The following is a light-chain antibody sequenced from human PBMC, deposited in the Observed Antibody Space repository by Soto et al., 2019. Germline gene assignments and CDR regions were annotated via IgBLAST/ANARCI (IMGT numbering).Light chain of an antibody. V-gene: IGLV1-44*01. Sequence: VLTQPPSASGTPGQRVTISCSGTSSSVGSNSVSWYHHLPGTAPKLLIYNSDQRPSGVPDRFSGSKSDTSASLAISGLQSEDEAEYYCAAWDDSLNSPLFGGGTKVTL. CDR2: NSD. CDR3: AAWDDSLNSPL. CDR1: SSSVGSNS. J-gene: IGLJ2*01.